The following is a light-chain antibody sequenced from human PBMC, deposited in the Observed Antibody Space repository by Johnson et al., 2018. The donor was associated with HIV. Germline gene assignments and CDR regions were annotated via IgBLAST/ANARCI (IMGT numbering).Light chain of an antibody. Sequence: QAVLTQPPSVSAAPGQRVNISCSGNISNIESYFVSWYQQLPGAAPTLLIYEDYKRPSGIPDRFSGSKSGASATLGITGLQTGDEADYYCGVWDARLSPQYVFGTGTTITVL. V-gene: IGLV1-51*02. CDR2: EDY. CDR3: GVWDARLSPQYV. CDR1: ISNIESYF. J-gene: IGLJ1*01.